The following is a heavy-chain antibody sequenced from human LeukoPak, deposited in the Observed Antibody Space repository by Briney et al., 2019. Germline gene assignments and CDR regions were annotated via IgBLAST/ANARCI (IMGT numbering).Heavy chain of an antibody. J-gene: IGHJ4*02. Sequence: GGSLRLSCAASGFTFSSYSMNWVRQAPGKGLEWVSSISSSSSYIYYADSVKGRFTISRGNAKNSLYLQMNSLRAEDTAVYYCARDWLYYYDSSGYYPFDYWGQGTLVTVSS. D-gene: IGHD3-22*01. CDR1: GFTFSSYS. CDR3: ARDWLYYYDSSGYYPFDY. V-gene: IGHV3-21*01. CDR2: ISSSSSYI.